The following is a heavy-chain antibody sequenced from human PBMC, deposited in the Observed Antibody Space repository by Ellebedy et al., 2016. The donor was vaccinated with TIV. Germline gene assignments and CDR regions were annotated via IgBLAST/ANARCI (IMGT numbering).Heavy chain of an antibody. CDR1: GFSFRSYW. V-gene: IGHV3-7*01. CDR2: IYQDGSEK. J-gene: IGHJ5*01. D-gene: IGHD4-17*01. CDR3: ARRGSYGDYAVHVNSWFDS. Sequence: GESLKISCTASGFSFRSYWMSWVRQAPGKGLEWVANIYQDGSEKYYVDSVEGRFTISRDNAKNVLYLEMKSLRAEDTAVYYCARRGSYGDYAVHVNSWFDSWGQGILVTVYS.